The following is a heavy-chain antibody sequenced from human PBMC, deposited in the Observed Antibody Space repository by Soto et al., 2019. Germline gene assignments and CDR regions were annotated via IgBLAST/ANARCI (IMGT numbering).Heavy chain of an antibody. CDR1: GYTFISCY. V-gene: IGHV1-8*02. CDR2: MNPNSGNT. CDR3: ARGYSGDI. D-gene: IGHD1-26*01. J-gene: IGHJ3*02. Sequence: ASVTVSYKASGYTFISCYMQWVRQASGQGLEWMGRMNPNSGNTGYAQKFQGRVTMTRNTYISTAYMELSSLRSVDTAVYYCARGYSGDIWGKGTMVTVSS.